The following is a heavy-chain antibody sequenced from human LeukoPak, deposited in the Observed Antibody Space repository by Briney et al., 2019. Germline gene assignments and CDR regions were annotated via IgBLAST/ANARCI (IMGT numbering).Heavy chain of an antibody. CDR3: ARESIVRYFDWLLTRRDAFDI. D-gene: IGHD3-9*01. Sequence: GASVKVSCKASGSTFTGYYMHWVRQAPGQGLEWMGWINPNSGGTNYAQKFQGRVTMTRDTSISTAYMELSRLRSDDTAVYYCARESIVRYFDWLLTRRDAFDIWGQGTMVTVSS. CDR1: GSTFTGYY. CDR2: INPNSGGT. J-gene: IGHJ3*02. V-gene: IGHV1-2*02.